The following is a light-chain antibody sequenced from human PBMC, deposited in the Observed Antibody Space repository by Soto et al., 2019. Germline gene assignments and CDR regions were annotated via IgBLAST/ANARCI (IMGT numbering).Light chain of an antibody. J-gene: IGKJ1*01. CDR3: QQYHSYPWT. Sequence: IQMTQSPSTLSASVGDRVTFTCRASQTISTWLAWYQQKPGEAPKLLIYKASTLEVGVPSRFSASGSGTDFTLTINTLQAADFATYYCQQYHSYPWTVGQGTKV. CDR2: KAS. V-gene: IGKV1-5*03. CDR1: QTISTW.